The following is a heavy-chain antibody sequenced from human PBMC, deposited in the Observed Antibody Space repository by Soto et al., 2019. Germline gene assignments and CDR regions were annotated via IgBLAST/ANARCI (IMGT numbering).Heavy chain of an antibody. J-gene: IGHJ6*02. V-gene: IGHV3-30*03. CDR2: ISYDGSNK. CDR3: ARGTSSSSGYYYGMDV. Sequence: TGGSLRLSCAASGFTFSSYGMHWVRQAPGKGLEWVAVISYDGSNKYYADSVKGRFTISRDNSKNTLYLQMNSLRAEDTAVYYCARGTSSSSGYYYGMDVWGQGTTVTVSS. CDR1: GFTFSSYG. D-gene: IGHD6-6*01.